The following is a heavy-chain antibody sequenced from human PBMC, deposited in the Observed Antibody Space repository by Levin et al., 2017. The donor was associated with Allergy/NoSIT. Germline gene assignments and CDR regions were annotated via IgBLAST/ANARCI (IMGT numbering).Heavy chain of an antibody. D-gene: IGHD3-10*01. CDR3: ARTYYYGSGSYYIGGAFDI. CDR1: GGTFSSYA. V-gene: IGHV1-69*04. Sequence: SVKVSCKASGGTFSSYAISWVRQAPGQGLEWMGRIIPILGIANYAQKFQGRVTITADKSTSTAYMELSSLRSEDTAVYYCARTYYYGSGSYYIGGAFDIWGQGTMVTVSS. J-gene: IGHJ3*02. CDR2: IIPILGIA.